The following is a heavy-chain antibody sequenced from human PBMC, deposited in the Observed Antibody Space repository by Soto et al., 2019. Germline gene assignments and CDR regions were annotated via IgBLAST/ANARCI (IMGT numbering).Heavy chain of an antibody. CDR2: ISYDGSNK. Sequence: GGSLRLSCAASGFTFSSYAMHWVRQAPGKGLEWVAVISYDGSNKYYADSVKGRFTISRDNSKNTLYLQMNSLRAEDTAVYYCARDHLPYCSGGSCYSFDYWGQGTLVTVSS. D-gene: IGHD2-15*01. V-gene: IGHV3-30-3*01. CDR1: GFTFSSYA. CDR3: ARDHLPYCSGGSCYSFDY. J-gene: IGHJ4*02.